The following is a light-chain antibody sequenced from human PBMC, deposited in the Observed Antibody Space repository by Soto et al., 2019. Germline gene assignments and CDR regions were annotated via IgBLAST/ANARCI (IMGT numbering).Light chain of an antibody. CDR1: HSISSW. CDR3: QQYNSYWT. CDR2: DAS. Sequence: DIQMTQSPSTLSASLGDRLTITCRASHSISSWLAWYQQKPGKAPKLLLYDASSLDRGVPSRFRGRGSGTEFTLPLSSLQPDDFATYYCQQYNSYWTFGQGTKVDI. J-gene: IGKJ1*01. V-gene: IGKV1-5*01.